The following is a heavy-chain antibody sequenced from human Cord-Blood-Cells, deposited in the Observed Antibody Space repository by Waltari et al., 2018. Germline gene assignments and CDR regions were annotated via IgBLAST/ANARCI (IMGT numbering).Heavy chain of an antibody. Sequence: QVQLVQPGAAGKQPGASVKLSCKFSGHSLTALSMHCVRQAPGKGLEWMGGFDHEDGETIYAQKFQGRVTMTEDTSTDTAYMELGSLRSEDTAVYYCSWGEGLLYFQHWGQGTLVTVSS. CDR3: SWGEGLLYFQH. D-gene: IGHD2-15*01. J-gene: IGHJ1*01. V-gene: IGHV1-24*01. CDR2: FDHEDGET. CDR1: GHSLTALS.